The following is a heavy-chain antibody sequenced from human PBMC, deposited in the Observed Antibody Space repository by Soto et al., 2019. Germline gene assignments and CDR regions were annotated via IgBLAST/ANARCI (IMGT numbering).Heavy chain of an antibody. V-gene: IGHV1-18*04. Sequence: QVHLVQSGGEVRKPGASVRVSCKTSGYPFSSYDISWVRQAPGQGLEWMGWINPHNGDTNYTQTFRDRVTMTKDASTPTVYMARRSLKSDDTAVYFFARDPVGGHFVVWGQGTLVTVSS. J-gene: IGHJ4*02. CDR3: ARDPVGGHFVV. CDR1: GYPFSSYD. CDR2: INPHNGDT. D-gene: IGHD2-15*01.